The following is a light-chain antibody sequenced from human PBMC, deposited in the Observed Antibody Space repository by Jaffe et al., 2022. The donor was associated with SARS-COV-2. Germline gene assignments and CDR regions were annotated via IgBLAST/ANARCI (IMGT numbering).Light chain of an antibody. CDR2: WAS. CDR1: QSLLYSSDSRNY. J-gene: IGKJ4*01. Sequence: DIVMTQSPDSLAVSLGERATINCKSSQSLLYSSDSRNYLAWYQQKPGQTPKVLIYWASTRESGVPDRFSGSGSGTDFTLTISSLQAEDVAVYYCQQYYSTPLTFGGGTKVEIK. V-gene: IGKV4-1*01. CDR3: QQYYSTPLT.